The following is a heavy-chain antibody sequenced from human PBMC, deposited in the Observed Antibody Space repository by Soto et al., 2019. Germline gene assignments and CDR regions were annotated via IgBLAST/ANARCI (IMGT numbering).Heavy chain of an antibody. D-gene: IGHD3-3*01. J-gene: IGHJ6*02. CDR2: ISYDGSYK. V-gene: IGHV3-30*03. Sequence: GGSLRLSCAASGFTFSSYVMHWVRQAPGKGLEWVAVISYDGSYKYYADSVKGQFTISRDNSKHTLYLQMSSLRSEDTAIYSCARDPNYYDFWAGSQYYHGMDVWGQGTTVTVSS. CDR3: ARDPNYYDFWAGSQYYHGMDV. CDR1: GFTFSSYV.